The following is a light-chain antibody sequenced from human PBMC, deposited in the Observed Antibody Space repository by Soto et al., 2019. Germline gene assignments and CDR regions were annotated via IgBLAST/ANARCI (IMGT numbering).Light chain of an antibody. Sequence: EIVLTQSPGTLSLSPGERATLSCRASQSVSRYLAWYLQEPGQAPRLLIYASSTRATGIPDRFRGSWSGTDFTLTISRLEPEDFAVYYCQQYAASPTFGGGTKVAIK. CDR1: QSVSRY. V-gene: IGKV3-20*01. CDR3: QQYAASPT. CDR2: ASS. J-gene: IGKJ4*01.